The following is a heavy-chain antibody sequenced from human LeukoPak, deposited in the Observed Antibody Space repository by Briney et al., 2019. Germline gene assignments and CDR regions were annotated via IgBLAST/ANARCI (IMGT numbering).Heavy chain of an antibody. CDR3: ARHPIALYSGSDPGYFDY. Sequence: SETLSLTCTVSGGSISSYYWSWIRQPPGKGLEWIGYIYYSGSTNYNPSLKSRVIISVDTSKNQFSLKLSSVTAADTAVYYCARHPIALYSGSDPGYFDYWGQGTLVTDSS. CDR2: IYYSGST. V-gene: IGHV4-59*08. J-gene: IGHJ4*02. D-gene: IGHD1-26*01. CDR1: GGSISSYY.